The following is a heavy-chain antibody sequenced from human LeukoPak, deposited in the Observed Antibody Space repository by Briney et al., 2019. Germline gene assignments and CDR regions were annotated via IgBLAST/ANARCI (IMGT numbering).Heavy chain of an antibody. Sequence: GGSLRLSCAASGFTFSSYDMDWVRQAPGKGLEWVSSITTDSTSMYYTDSVRGRFTISRDNAQNSLYLQMNSLRAEDTAVYFCAAYSSSWYPFGFDYWGQGSLVTVSS. CDR3: AAYSSSWYPFGFDY. D-gene: IGHD6-13*01. J-gene: IGHJ4*02. CDR1: GFTFSSYD. V-gene: IGHV3-21*01. CDR2: ITTDSTSM.